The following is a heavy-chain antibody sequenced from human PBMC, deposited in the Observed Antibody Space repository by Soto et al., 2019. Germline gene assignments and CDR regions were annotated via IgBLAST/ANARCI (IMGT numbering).Heavy chain of an antibody. J-gene: IGHJ4*02. CDR2: MYHSGNT. Sequence: LSLTCTVSGGSVSNYYWSWIRQPPGKGLEWFGHMYHSGNTYSNPPLKSRVTISVDTSKNQFSLRLSSVTAADTAVYFCARYVTAGTYYFDSWGQGTLVTVSS. CDR3: ARYVTAGTYYFDS. V-gene: IGHV4-59*02. D-gene: IGHD3-10*01. CDR1: GGSVSNYY.